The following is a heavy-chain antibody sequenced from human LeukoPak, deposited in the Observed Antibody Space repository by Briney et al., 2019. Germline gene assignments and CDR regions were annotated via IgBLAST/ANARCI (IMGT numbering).Heavy chain of an antibody. J-gene: IGHJ5*02. V-gene: IGHV1-2*02. CDR3: TRGRIRNNWFDP. D-gene: IGHD1-14*01. Sequence: ATVKVSCKASGYTFTGYYMHWVRQAPEQGLEWTGWINPNSGGTNYAQKFQGRVTMTRDTSISTACMKLSRLRSDDTAVYYCTRGRIRNNWFDPWGQGTLVTVSS. CDR1: GYTFTGYY. CDR2: INPNSGGT.